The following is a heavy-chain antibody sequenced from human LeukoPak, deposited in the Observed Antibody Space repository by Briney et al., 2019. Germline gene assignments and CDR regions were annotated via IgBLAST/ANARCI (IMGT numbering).Heavy chain of an antibody. J-gene: IGHJ4*02. CDR3: ARHHWGYAGGATVPTQIDY. CDR1: GGSISSYY. D-gene: IGHD1-26*01. CDR2: IYTSGST. Sequence: SETLSLTCTVSGGSISSYYWSWIRQPPGKGLEWIGYIYTSGSTNYNPSLKSRVTISVDTSKNQFSLKLSSVTAADTAVYYCARHHWGYAGGATVPTQIDYWGQGTLVTVSS. V-gene: IGHV4-4*09.